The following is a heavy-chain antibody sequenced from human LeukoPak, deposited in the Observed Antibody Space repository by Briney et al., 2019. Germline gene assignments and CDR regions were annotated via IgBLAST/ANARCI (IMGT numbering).Heavy chain of an antibody. CDR2: IVSDGSDK. Sequence: QSGVSLRLSCAASGFTFSSYGMLWVRQAPGKGLKWVASIVSDGSDKYYGDSVKGRFTISRDNSKNRLYLQMNSLRAEDTAVYYCAKGSGSSYIDYWGQGTLVTVSS. V-gene: IGHV3-30*02. J-gene: IGHJ4*02. D-gene: IGHD1-26*01. CDR1: GFTFSSYG. CDR3: AKGSGSSYIDY.